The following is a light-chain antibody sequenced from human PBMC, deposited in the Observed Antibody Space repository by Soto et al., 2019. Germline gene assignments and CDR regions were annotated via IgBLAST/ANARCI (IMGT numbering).Light chain of an antibody. Sequence: EIVVTQSPGTLSLSPGERATLSCRASQSVDYNTLAWYQQKPGQAPRLLISHASRRSTGIPDTFSGSRSGRDFPLTISRLEPEDFAVYHCQQHGNSPGTFGQGTMVQIK. CDR1: QSVDYNT. V-gene: IGKV3-20*01. J-gene: IGKJ1*01. CDR2: HAS. CDR3: QQHGNSPGT.